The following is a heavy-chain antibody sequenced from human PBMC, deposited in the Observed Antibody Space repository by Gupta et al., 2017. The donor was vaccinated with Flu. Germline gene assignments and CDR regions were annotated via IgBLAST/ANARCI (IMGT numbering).Heavy chain of an antibody. Sequence: QAPGDGLEWFAYISSSGSNIYYADSVKGRYTISRDNAKNSLYLQMNSMSAEETAVYYCERCVGVITMSAFDIWGQGTMVTVSS. CDR3: ERCVGVITMSAFDI. V-gene: IGHV3-11*01. CDR2: ISSSGSNI. D-gene: IGHD3-10*01. J-gene: IGHJ3*02.